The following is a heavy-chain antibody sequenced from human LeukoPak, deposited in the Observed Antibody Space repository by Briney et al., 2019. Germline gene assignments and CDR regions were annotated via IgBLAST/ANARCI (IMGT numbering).Heavy chain of an antibody. CDR3: ARRGYCSGDSCYTFDY. J-gene: IGHJ4*02. CDR2: IYYSGST. V-gene: IGHV4-59*08. CDR1: GGSICNYY. Sequence: SETLSLTCTVSGGSICNYYWSWIRQPPGKGLEWIGYIYYSGSTNYNPSLKSRVTISVDTSKNQFSLKLSSVTAADTAVYYCARRGYCSGDSCYTFDYWGQGTLVTVSS. D-gene: IGHD2-15*01.